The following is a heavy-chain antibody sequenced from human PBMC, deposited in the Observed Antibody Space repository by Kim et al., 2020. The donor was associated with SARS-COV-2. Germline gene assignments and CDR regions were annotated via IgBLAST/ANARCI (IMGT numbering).Heavy chain of an antibody. CDR1: GYSFTTYF. CDR3: ARELHNTCYFDF. J-gene: IGHJ4*02. V-gene: IGHV1-46*01. D-gene: IGHD2-21*01. CDR2: VNPAGGDT. Sequence: ASVKVSCKASGYSFTTYFIHWVRQGRGQGLEWLGRVNPAGGDTHYAERFRDRVTMTSDTSTSTVYMDLSSLRSEDTALYFCARELHNTCYFDFWGQGTLVTVSS.